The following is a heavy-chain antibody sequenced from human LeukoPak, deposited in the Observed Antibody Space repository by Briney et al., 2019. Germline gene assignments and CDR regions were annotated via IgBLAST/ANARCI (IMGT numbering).Heavy chain of an antibody. Sequence: AGGSLRLSCAASGFTFSSYSMNWVRQAPGKGMEWVSYISSSSSTIYYADSVKGRFTISRDNAKNSLYLQMNSLRAEDTAVYYCARDIPKLDAFDIWGQGTMVTVSS. CDR3: ARDIPKLDAFDI. CDR1: GFTFSSYS. D-gene: IGHD2-21*01. V-gene: IGHV3-48*01. J-gene: IGHJ3*02. CDR2: ISSSSSTI.